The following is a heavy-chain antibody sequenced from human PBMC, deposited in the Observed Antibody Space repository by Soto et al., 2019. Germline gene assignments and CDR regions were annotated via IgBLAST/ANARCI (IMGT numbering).Heavy chain of an antibody. CDR2: ISPDDGNT. CDR3: ARVEAPFGESLH. CDR1: GYTFNSYT. V-gene: IGHV1-18*01. D-gene: IGHD3-10*01. J-gene: IGHJ4*02. Sequence: ALVKVSCKTSGYTFNSYTIAWVRQAPGQGLEWLGWISPDDGNTEYEQKFQGRVTMTSDTLTNNAYLELRSLKSDDTAIYYCARVEAPFGESLHWGQGTPVTVSS.